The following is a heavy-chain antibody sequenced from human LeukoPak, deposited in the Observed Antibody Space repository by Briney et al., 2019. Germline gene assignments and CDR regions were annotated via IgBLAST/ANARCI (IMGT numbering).Heavy chain of an antibody. J-gene: IGHJ4*02. Sequence: GASVKVSCKSSGYTFTSYDINWVRQATGQGLEWMGIINPSGGSTSYAQKFQGRVTMTRDTSTSTVYMELSSLRSEDTAVYYCARDPNGGLHDSYFDYWGQGTLVTVSS. D-gene: IGHD4-23*01. CDR2: INPSGGST. CDR1: GYTFTSYD. V-gene: IGHV1-46*01. CDR3: ARDPNGGLHDSYFDY.